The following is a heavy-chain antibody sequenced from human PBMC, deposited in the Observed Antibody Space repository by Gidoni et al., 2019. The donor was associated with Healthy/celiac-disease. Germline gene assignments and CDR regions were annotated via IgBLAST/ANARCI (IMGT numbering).Heavy chain of an antibody. V-gene: IGHV4-59*01. CDR3: ARAQGVFGVVIWYNWFDP. CDR1: GGSTSSYY. CDR2: IYYSGST. D-gene: IGHD3-3*01. Sequence: QVQLQESGPDLVKPSETLSLPCTVPGGSTSSYYWSWIRQPPGKGLEWIGYIYYSGSTNYNPSLKSRVTISVDTSKNQFSLKLSSVTAADTAVYYCARAQGVFGVVIWYNWFDPWGQGTLVTVSS. J-gene: IGHJ5*02.